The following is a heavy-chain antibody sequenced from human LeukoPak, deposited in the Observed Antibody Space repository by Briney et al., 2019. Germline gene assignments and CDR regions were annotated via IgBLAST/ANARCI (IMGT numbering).Heavy chain of an antibody. V-gene: IGHV4-39*07. CDR3: ARVGGPHDDSRIGSYRDKLERFFRPSDHADSNYYMDV. J-gene: IGHJ6*03. CDR1: GGSISSSNYY. Sequence: KPSETLSLTCIVSGGSISSSNYYWGWIRQPPGKGLEWIGSIYYSGRTYYNPSLKSRVTMSLDTSKNQFSLKLSSVTAADTAVFYCARVGGPHDDSRIGSYRDKLERFFRPSDHADSNYYMDVWSKGTTVTVSS. CDR2: IYYSGRT. D-gene: IGHD3-3*01.